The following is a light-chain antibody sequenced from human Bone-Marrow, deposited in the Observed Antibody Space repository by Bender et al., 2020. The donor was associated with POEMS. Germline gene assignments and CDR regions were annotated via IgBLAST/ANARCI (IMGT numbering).Light chain of an antibody. CDR1: SSNIGSRA. J-gene: IGLJ3*02. CDR2: TNN. CDR3: SSYGGTNILL. V-gene: IGLV1-44*01. Sequence: HSVLTQPPSVSATPGQRATISCSGSSSNIGSRAVSWYQQLPGTAPRLLIYTNNERPSGVPDRFSGSKSGTSASLAITGLQSDDEADYHCSSYGGTNILLFGGGTKLTVL.